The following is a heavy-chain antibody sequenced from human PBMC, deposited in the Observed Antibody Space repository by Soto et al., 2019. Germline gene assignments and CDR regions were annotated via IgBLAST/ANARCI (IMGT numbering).Heavy chain of an antibody. Sequence: GGTLGLACAASGFTFSDHYMNWIRQALGKGLEWVSYIRSSGSYTKYADSVKGRVTSSRDNAKNSLYLQMNSLSAEDTAVYYCARDSAALNWFDLWAQGNLVTVSS. CDR1: GFTFSDHY. CDR3: ARDSAALNWFDL. CDR2: IRSSGSYT. V-gene: IGHV3-11*05. J-gene: IGHJ5*02. D-gene: IGHD2-15*01.